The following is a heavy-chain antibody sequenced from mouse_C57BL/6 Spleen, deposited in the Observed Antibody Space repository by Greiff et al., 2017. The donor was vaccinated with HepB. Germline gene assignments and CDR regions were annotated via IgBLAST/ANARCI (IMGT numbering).Heavy chain of an antibody. Sequence: EVQRVESGGGLVKPGGSLKLSCAASGFTFSDYGMHWVRQAPEKGLEWVAYISSGSSTIYYADTVKGRFTISRDNAKNTLFLQMTSLRSEDTAMYYCARGDYYDYDGWYFDVWGTGTTVTVSS. D-gene: IGHD2-4*01. CDR2: ISSGSSTI. V-gene: IGHV5-17*01. CDR3: ARGDYYDYDGWYFDV. CDR1: GFTFSDYG. J-gene: IGHJ1*03.